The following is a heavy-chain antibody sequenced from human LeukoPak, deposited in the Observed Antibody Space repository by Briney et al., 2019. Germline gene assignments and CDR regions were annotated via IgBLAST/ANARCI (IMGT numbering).Heavy chain of an antibody. CDR2: INTDGSST. D-gene: IGHD6-6*01. CDR3: ARGYSSSYRIDY. CDR1: GFTFSSHW. Sequence: GGSLRLSCAASGFTFSSHWMHWVRQAPGKGLVWVSRINTDGSSTTYADSVKGRFTISRDNAKNTLYLQMNSLGAEDTAVYYCARGYSSSYRIDYWGQGTLVTVSS. V-gene: IGHV3-74*01. J-gene: IGHJ4*02.